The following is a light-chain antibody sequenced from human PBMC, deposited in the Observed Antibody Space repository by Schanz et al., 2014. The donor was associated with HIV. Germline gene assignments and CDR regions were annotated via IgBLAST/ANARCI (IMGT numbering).Light chain of an antibody. J-gene: IGKJ1*01. Sequence: EIVLTQSPATLSLSPGERATLSCRASQSVSDNYLAWYQQRPGQAPRLLIYDASSRATGIPDRFSGSGSGTDFTLTIIRLEPEDFAVYYCQQYGTSLITFGQGTKVEV. CDR2: DAS. V-gene: IGKV3-20*01. CDR3: QQYGTSLIT. CDR1: QSVSDNY.